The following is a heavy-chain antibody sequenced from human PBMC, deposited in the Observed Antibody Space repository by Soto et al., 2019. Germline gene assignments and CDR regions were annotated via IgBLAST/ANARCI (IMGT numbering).Heavy chain of an antibody. Sequence: EVQLLESGGGLVQPGGSLRLSCAASGFTFSSYAMSWVRQAPGKGLEWVSAISGSGGSTYYADSVKGRFTISRDNSKNTLYLQMNSLRAEDTAVYYCAKSHIHILGSYRGDAFDIWGQGTMVTVSS. V-gene: IGHV3-23*01. J-gene: IGHJ3*02. CDR3: AKSHIHILGSYRGDAFDI. CDR1: GFTFSSYA. D-gene: IGHD3-16*02. CDR2: ISGSGGST.